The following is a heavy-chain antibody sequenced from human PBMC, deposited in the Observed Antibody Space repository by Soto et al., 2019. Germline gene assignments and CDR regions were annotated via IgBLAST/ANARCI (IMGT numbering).Heavy chain of an antibody. CDR2: IYHSGSS. D-gene: IGHD5-12*01. J-gene: IGHJ4*02. CDR3: ARASREMAFDY. Sequence: SETLSLTCPVSGGSISSGSDPWSWIRQPPGKGLEWIAYIYHSGSSYHNPSLKSRVTISVDRSKNQFSLKLSSVTAADTAVYYCARASREMAFDYWGQGTLVTVSS. V-gene: IGHV4-30-2*01. CDR1: GGSISSGSDP.